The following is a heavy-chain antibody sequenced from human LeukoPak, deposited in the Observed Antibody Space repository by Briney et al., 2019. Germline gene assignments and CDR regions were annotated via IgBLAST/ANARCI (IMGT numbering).Heavy chain of an antibody. CDR1: GFTFSNAW. CDR3: ARSYCGGDCYSVYFQH. J-gene: IGHJ1*01. CDR2: IKSKTDGGTT. V-gene: IGHV3-15*01. D-gene: IGHD2-21*02. Sequence: GGSLRLSCAASGFTFSNAWMSWVRQAPGKGLEWVGRIKSKTDGGTTDYAAPVKGRFTISRDDSKNTLYVQMNSLRAEDTAVYYCARSYCGGDCYSVYFQHWGQGTLVTVSS.